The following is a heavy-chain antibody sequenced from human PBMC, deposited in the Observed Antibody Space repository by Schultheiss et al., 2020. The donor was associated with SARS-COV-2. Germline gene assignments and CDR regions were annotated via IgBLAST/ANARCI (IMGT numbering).Heavy chain of an antibody. Sequence: SETLSLTCAVYGGSFSGYYWSWIRQPPGKGLEWIGEINHSGSTNYNPSLKSRVTISVDTSKNQFSLKLSSVTAADTAVYYCARQVDGSYYYYYYMDVWGKGTTVTGSS. J-gene: IGHJ6*03. V-gene: IGHV4-34*01. CDR2: INHSGST. CDR3: ARQVDGSYYYYYYMDV. D-gene: IGHD1-26*01. CDR1: GGSFSGYY.